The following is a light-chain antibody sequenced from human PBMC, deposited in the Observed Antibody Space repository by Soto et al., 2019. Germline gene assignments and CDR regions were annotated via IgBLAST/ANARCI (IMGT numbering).Light chain of an antibody. V-gene: IGLV2-23*02. CDR3: CSYAGSSTFVYV. Sequence: QSVLTQPASLSVSPGQPITISCTGTSSDVGSYNLVSWYQQHPGKAPKLMIYEVSKRPSGVSNRFSGSKSGNTASLTISGLQAEDEADYYCCSYAGSSTFVYVFGTGTKVTVL. J-gene: IGLJ1*01. CDR1: SSDVGSYNL. CDR2: EVS.